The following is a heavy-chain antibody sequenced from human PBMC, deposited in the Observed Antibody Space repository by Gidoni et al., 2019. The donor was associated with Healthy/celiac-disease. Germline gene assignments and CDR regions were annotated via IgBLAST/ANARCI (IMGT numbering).Heavy chain of an antibody. CDR1: GFTFSSHG. V-gene: IGHV3-30*03. Sequence: QVQLVESGGGVVQPGRSLRLSCAASGFTFSSHGMHWVRQAPGKGLEWVAVISYDGSNKYYADSVKGRFTISRDNSKNTLYLQMNSLRAEDTAVYYCARAYYYDSSGYSRVPLDYWGQGTLVTVSS. CDR2: ISYDGSNK. D-gene: IGHD3-22*01. J-gene: IGHJ4*02. CDR3: ARAYYYDSSGYSRVPLDY.